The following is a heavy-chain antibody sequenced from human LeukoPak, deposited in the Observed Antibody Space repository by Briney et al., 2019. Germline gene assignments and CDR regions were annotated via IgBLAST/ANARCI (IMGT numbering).Heavy chain of an antibody. CDR2: IKSKTDSGTT. CDR1: GFTFSNAW. Sequence: PGGSLGLFCAASGFTFSNAWMSWARHAPGKGLECVGGIKSKTDSGTTDYAAPVKGRFTISRDDSKNTLYLQMNSLKTEDTAVYYCTTYYSIPVGATNVDGAFDIWGQGTMVTVSS. V-gene: IGHV3-15*01. CDR3: TTYYSIPVGATNVDGAFDI. J-gene: IGHJ3*02. D-gene: IGHD1-26*01.